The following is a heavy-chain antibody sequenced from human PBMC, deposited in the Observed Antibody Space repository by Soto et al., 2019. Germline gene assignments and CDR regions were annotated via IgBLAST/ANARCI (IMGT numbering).Heavy chain of an antibody. CDR2: IRSRPNNYAT. CDR3: TRRIDYYHSIYLDEN. J-gene: IGHJ4*02. V-gene: IGHV3-73*01. D-gene: IGHD3-22*01. CDR1: GLPVSDSA. Sequence: GSRRLSWAASGLPVSDSAMHWVRQDAGRGLEWVGRIRSRPNNYATAYSASVKGRFTISRDDSKNTAYLQMNSLKTEDAAVYYCTRRIDYYHSIYLDENWGQGTMVTVSA.